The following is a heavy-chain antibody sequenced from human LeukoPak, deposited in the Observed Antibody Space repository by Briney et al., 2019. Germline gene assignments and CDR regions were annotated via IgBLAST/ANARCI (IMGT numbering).Heavy chain of an antibody. J-gene: IGHJ6*02. CDR1: GFTFSNYG. Sequence: GGSLRLSCAASGFTFSNYGMHWVRQAPGKGLEWVAIISYDGSKKYYADSVKGRFTISRDNSKNTLYLQMNSLRAEDTAVYYCAKGREVSSYGPESMDVWGQGTTVTVSS. V-gene: IGHV3-30*18. CDR2: ISYDGSKK. CDR3: AKGREVSSYGPESMDV. D-gene: IGHD5-18*01.